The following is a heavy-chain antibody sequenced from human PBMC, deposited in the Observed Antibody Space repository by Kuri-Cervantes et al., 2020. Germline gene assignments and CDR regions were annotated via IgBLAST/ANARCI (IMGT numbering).Heavy chain of an antibody. D-gene: IGHD3-10*01. CDR3: ASRSDTVADLRGEGGFDQ. J-gene: IGHJ4*02. V-gene: IGHV1-69*13. CDR1: GGTFSSYA. CDR2: IIPIFGTA. Sequence: SVKVSCKASGGTFSSYAISWVRQAPGQGLEWMGGIIPIFGTANYAQKFQGRVTITADESTSTAYMELRSLTSDDTAVYYCASRSDTVADLRGEGGFDQWGQGTLVTVSS.